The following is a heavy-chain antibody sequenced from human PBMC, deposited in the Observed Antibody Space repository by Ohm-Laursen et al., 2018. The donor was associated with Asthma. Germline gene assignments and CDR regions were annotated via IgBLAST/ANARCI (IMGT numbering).Heavy chain of an antibody. CDR2: ISDDERNK. J-gene: IGHJ4*02. CDR3: ARAHSGRWYALW. D-gene: IGHD1-26*01. Sequence: SLRLSCAASGFTFSSYGMHWVRQAPGKGLEWVAIISDDERNKDYADSVKGRFTISRDDAQSTLYLQMDSLRPEDTALYYCARAHSGRWYALWWGQGTLVTVSS. CDR1: GFTFSSYG. V-gene: IGHV3-30*03.